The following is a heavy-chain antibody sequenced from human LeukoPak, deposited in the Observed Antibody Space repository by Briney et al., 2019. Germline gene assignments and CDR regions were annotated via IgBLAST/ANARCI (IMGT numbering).Heavy chain of an antibody. CDR3: AREGVGATNRHYYMDV. D-gene: IGHD1-26*01. J-gene: IGHJ6*03. Sequence: ASVKVSCKASGYTFTSYGISWVRQAPGQGLEWMGWISAYNGNTNYAQKFQGRVTITADKSTSTAYMELSSLRSEDTAVYYCAREGVGATNRHYYMDVWGKGTTVTVSS. CDR1: GYTFTSYG. CDR2: ISAYNGNT. V-gene: IGHV1-18*01.